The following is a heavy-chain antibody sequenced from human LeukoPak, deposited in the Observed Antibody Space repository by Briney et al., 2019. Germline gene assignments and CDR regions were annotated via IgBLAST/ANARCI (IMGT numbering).Heavy chain of an antibody. CDR2: IKQDGSEK. J-gene: IGHJ4*02. D-gene: IGHD2-2*01. CDR3: AREVGDCSSTSCYDPVFDY. V-gene: IGHV3-7*01. Sequence: GGSLRLSCAASGFTFSSYWMSWVRQAPGKGLEWVANIKQDGSEKYYVDSVKGRFTISRDNAKNSLYLQMNSLRAEDTAVYYCAREVGDCSSTSCYDPVFDYWGQGALVTVSS. CDR1: GFTFSSYW.